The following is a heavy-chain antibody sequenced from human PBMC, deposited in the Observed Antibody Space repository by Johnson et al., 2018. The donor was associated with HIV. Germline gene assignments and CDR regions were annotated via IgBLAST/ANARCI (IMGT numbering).Heavy chain of an antibody. Sequence: VQLVESGGGLVQPGGSLRLSCVVSGFSFSNYWMEWVRQAPGKGLVWVSVIYSGGNTNYVDSVKGRFTISRDNSKNTLYLQMNSLRAEDTAVYHCARVLMRGAYYYDSSGFYIWGQGTMVTVSS. CDR2: IYSGGNT. J-gene: IGHJ3*02. CDR1: GFSFSNYW. CDR3: ARVLMRGAYYYDSSGFYI. V-gene: IGHV3-66*01. D-gene: IGHD3-22*01.